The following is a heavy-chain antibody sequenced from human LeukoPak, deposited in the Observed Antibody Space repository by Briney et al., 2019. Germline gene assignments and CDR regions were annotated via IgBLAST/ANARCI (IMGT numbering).Heavy chain of an antibody. D-gene: IGHD4-17*01. CDR1: GGSISSSSYY. CDR2: VYYSGST. Sequence: SETLSLTCTVSGGSISSSSYYWGWIRQSPGRGLEWIGYVYYSGSTNYNPSLKSRVTISVDTSKNQFSLKLSSVTAADTAVYYCARDVDYGDYRDAFDIWGQGTMVTVSS. J-gene: IGHJ3*02. CDR3: ARDVDYGDYRDAFDI. V-gene: IGHV4-61*01.